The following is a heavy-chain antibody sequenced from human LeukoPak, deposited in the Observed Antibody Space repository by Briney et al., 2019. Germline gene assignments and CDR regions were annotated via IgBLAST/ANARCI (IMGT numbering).Heavy chain of an antibody. V-gene: IGHV1-3*01. J-gene: IGHJ3*02. CDR2: INVDKGNT. CDR1: GYTFTSYI. CDR3: ARGSSTWSNAFDT. D-gene: IGHD6-13*01. Sequence: GASVKVSCKASGYTFTSYIMHWVRQAPGQRLEWVGWINVDKGNTKYLQKFQDRVIISWDTSASTAYMELSSLRSEDTAVFYCARGSSTWSNAFDTWGQGTMVTVSS.